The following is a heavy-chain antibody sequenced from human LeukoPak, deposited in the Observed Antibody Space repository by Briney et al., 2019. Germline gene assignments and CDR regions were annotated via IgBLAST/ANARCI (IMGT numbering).Heavy chain of an antibody. CDR3: ARDSGYVIHWYFDL. V-gene: IGHV3-30*04. J-gene: IGHJ2*01. CDR1: GFTFSSYA. D-gene: IGHD5-12*01. Sequence: PGGSLRLSCAASGFTFSSYAMHWVRQAPGKGLEWVAVISYDGSNKYYADSVKGRFTISRDNSKNTLYLQMNSLRAEDTAVYYCARDSGYVIHWYFDLWGRGTLVTVSS. CDR2: ISYDGSNK.